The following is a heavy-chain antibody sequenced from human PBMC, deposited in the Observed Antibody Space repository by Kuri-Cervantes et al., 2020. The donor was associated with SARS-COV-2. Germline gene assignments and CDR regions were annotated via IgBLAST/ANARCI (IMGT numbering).Heavy chain of an antibody. CDR2: ISSSSSTI. CDR1: GFTFSSYS. Sequence: GESLKISCAASGFTFSSYSMNWVRQAPGKGLEWVSYISSSSSTIYYADSVKGRFTISRDNAKNSLYLQMNSLRDEDTAVYYCARDPVGGSYGVFNYGGRGPLAPFPQ. D-gene: IGHD1-26*01. V-gene: IGHV3-48*02. CDR3: ARDPVGGSYGVFNY. J-gene: IGHJ4*02.